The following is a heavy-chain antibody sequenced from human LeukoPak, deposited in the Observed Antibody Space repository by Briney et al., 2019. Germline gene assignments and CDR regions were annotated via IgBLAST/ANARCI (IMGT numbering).Heavy chain of an antibody. CDR3: ASMAIAVAAHFDY. J-gene: IGHJ4*02. Sequence: ASVKVSCKASGYTFTGYYMHWVRQAPGQGLEWMGWINPNSGGTNYAQKFQGRVTMTRDTSIRTAYMELSRLRSDDTAVYYCASMAIAVAAHFDYWGQGTLVTVSS. D-gene: IGHD6-19*01. V-gene: IGHV1-2*02. CDR2: INPNSGGT. CDR1: GYTFTGYY.